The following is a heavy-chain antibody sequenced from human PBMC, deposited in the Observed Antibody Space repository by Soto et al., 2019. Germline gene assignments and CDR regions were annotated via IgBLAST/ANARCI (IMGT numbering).Heavy chain of an antibody. V-gene: IGHV1-2*02. CDR2: INPNSCGT. CDR3: ATLVGGPPFDP. Sequence: QVQLVQSGAEVKKPGASVKVSCKASGYTFTGYYMHWVRQAPGQGLAWMGWINPNSCGTNYAQKFQGRVTRTRDTSSSTAYMELSRLRSDDTAVYYCATLVGGPPFDPWGQGTLVTVSS. J-gene: IGHJ5*02. D-gene: IGHD1-26*01. CDR1: GYTFTGYY.